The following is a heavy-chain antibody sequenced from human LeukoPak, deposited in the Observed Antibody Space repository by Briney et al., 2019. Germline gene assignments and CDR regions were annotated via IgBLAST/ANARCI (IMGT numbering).Heavy chain of an antibody. Sequence: GGSLRLSCAASGFTFNSYGMHWVRQAPGKGLEWVAYIGHDGSNKYYADSVKGRFTISRDSSKNTLYLQMNTLRAEDTAVYYCAKGWSRGWLDYWGQGTLVTVSS. V-gene: IGHV3-30*02. CDR1: GFTFNSYG. D-gene: IGHD6-19*01. CDR2: IGHDGSNK. CDR3: AKGWSRGWLDY. J-gene: IGHJ4*02.